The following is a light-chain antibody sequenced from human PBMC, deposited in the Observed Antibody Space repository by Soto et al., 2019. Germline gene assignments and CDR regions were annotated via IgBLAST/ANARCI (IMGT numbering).Light chain of an antibody. CDR2: DAS. V-gene: IGKV3-11*01. CDR1: QSGCSY. CDR3: QRPSTWPRFT. J-gene: IGKJ4*01. Sequence: EIVLTQSPATLSLSPGERATLSCRASQSGCSYLAGYQQKPGQAPRLLIYDASNMATGIPARFSDSANGTDFTHTISRLEEDKFAVYYCQRPSTWPRFTFGGATKVEIK.